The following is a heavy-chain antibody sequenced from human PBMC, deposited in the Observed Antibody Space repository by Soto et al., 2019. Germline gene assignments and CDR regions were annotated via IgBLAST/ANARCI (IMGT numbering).Heavy chain of an antibody. D-gene: IGHD6-19*01. CDR3: AREIVAVAGDAFDI. CDR2: IKQDGSEK. V-gene: IGHV3-7*01. Sequence: GSLRLSCAASGFTFSSYWMSWVHQAPGKGLEWVANIKQDGSEKYYVDSVKGRFTISRDNAKNSLYLQMNSLRAEDTAVYYCAREIVAVAGDAFDIWGQGTMVTVSS. CDR1: GFTFSSYW. J-gene: IGHJ3*02.